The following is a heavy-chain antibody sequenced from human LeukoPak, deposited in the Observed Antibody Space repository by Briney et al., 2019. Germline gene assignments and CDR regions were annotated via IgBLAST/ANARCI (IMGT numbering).Heavy chain of an antibody. J-gene: IGHJ4*02. CDR2: IYTTGST. CDR1: GDSISSYY. Sequence: SETLSLTCTVSGDSISSYYWSWIRQPAGEGLEWIGRIYTTGSTNYNPSLKSRVTMSVDTSKNLFSLKVSSVTAADTAVYYCARQDGATLGYWGQGILVTVSS. V-gene: IGHV4-4*07. CDR3: ARQDGATLGY. D-gene: IGHD1-26*01.